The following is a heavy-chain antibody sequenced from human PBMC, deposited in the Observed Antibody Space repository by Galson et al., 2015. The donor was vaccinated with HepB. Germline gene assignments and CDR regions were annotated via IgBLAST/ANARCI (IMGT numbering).Heavy chain of an antibody. J-gene: IGHJ4*02. Sequence: SLRLSCAASTFIFSTYSMSWVRQAPGKGLEWISYISYGSTTIYYADSVKGRFTISRDNAKNSLYLQMNSLRAEETAVYYCVFLRGNDLKPLDSWGQGTLVTVSS. CDR1: TFIFSTYS. D-gene: IGHD4-23*01. CDR2: ISYGSTTI. V-gene: IGHV3-48*04. CDR3: VFLRGNDLKPLDS.